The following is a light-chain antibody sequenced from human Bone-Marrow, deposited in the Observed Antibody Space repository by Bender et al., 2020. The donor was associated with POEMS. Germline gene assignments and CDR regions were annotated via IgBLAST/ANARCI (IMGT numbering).Light chain of an antibody. V-gene: IGLV1-44*01. Sequence: TISCSGTSSNFGNNAANWYQHAPGTAPKLLIYSNNQRPSGVPDRFSASTSGTSASLAISGLHSDDEADYYCSSWDDSLNGWVFGGGTKLTVL. J-gene: IGLJ3*02. CDR1: SSNFGNNA. CDR3: SSWDDSLNGWV. CDR2: SNN.